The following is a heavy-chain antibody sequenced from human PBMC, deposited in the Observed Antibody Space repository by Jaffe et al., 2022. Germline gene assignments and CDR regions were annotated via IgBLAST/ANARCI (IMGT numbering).Heavy chain of an antibody. V-gene: IGHV3-9*01. Sequence: EVQLVESGGGLVQPGRSLRLSCAASGFTFDDYAMHWVRQAPGKGLEWVSGISWNSGSIGYADSVKGRFTISRDNAKNSLYLQMNSLRAEDTALYYCAKDFHQLLLKVSVFDYWGQGTLVTVSS. CDR1: GFTFDDYA. D-gene: IGHD2-2*01. CDR2: ISWNSGSI. J-gene: IGHJ4*02. CDR3: AKDFHQLLLKVSVFDY.